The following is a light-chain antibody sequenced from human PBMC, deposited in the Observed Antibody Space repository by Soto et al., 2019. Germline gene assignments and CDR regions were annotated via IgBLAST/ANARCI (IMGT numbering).Light chain of an antibody. CDR1: SSDVGGYDY. CDR3: CSYTSISTRV. J-gene: IGLJ2*01. V-gene: IGLV2-14*01. Sequence: HSALTQPASVSGSPGQSITISCTGTSSDVGGYDYVSWFQQHPGKAPKLLIYEVSYRPSGVSDRFSGSKSGNTASLTISGLQAGDEADYYCCSYTSISTRVFGGGTKVTVL. CDR2: EVS.